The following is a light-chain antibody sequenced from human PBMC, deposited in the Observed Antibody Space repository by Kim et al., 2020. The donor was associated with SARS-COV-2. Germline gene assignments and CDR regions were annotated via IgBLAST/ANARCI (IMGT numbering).Light chain of an antibody. CDR1: NLGDTY. CDR2: QDT. V-gene: IGLV3-1*01. Sequence: SYELTQPPSVSVSPGQTASITCSGDNLGDTYVCWYQQKPGQPPVLVIYQDTKRPSGIPERFSGSNSGNTATLTISGIQTMDEADYYCQAWDSGTPAFGGG. CDR3: QAWDSGTPA. J-gene: IGLJ2*01.